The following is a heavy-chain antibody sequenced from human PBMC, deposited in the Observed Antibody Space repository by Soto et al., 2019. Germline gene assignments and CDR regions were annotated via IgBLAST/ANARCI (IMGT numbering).Heavy chain of an antibody. CDR2: IYYSGIT. CDR1: GGSIISSGYY. CDR3: ASRTRQWLAPYYYYGMDV. Sequence: SETLSLTCIVSGGSIISSGYYWSWIRQHPGKGLEWIGNIYYSGITYYNPSLKSRLTISLDTSKNQFSLKLNSVTAADTAVYYCASRTRQWLAPYYYYGMDVWGQGTTVTVSS. V-gene: IGHV4-31*03. D-gene: IGHD6-19*01. J-gene: IGHJ6*02.